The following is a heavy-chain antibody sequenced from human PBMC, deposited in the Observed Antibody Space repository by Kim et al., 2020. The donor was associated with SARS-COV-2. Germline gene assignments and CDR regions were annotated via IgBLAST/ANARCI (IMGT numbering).Heavy chain of an antibody. CDR3: ARSSWFGESSSFDY. V-gene: IGHV1-69*01. J-gene: IGHJ4*02. D-gene: IGHD3-10*01. Sequence: AKQFQGKVPVTADESTSTAYMELSSLRSEDTAVYYCARSSWFGESSSFDYWGQGTLVTVSS.